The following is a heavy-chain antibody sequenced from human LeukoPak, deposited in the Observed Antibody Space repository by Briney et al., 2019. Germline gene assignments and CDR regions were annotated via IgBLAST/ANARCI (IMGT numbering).Heavy chain of an antibody. V-gene: IGHV4-39*07. CDR1: GGSISSSSYY. Sequence: PSETLSLTCTVSGGSISSSSYYWGWIRQPPGKGLEWIGSIYYSGSTYYNPSLKSRVTISVDTSKNQFSLKLSSVTAADTAVYYCAFISSVGWELHVGGQGTLVTVSS. CDR2: IYYSGST. J-gene: IGHJ4*02. D-gene: IGHD1-26*01. CDR3: AFISSVGWELHV.